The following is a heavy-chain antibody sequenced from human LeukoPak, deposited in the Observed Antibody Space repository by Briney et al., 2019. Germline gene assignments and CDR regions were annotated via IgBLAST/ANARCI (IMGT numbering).Heavy chain of an antibody. V-gene: IGHV3-30*18. Sequence: PGRSLRLSCAASGFTFSSYGMHWVRQAPGKGLEWVAVISYDGSNKYYADSVKGRFTISRDSSKNTLYLQMNSLRAEDTAVYYCAKVGIAVAFDYWGQGTLVTVSS. CDR3: AKVGIAVAFDY. D-gene: IGHD6-19*01. CDR2: ISYDGSNK. CDR1: GFTFSSYG. J-gene: IGHJ4*02.